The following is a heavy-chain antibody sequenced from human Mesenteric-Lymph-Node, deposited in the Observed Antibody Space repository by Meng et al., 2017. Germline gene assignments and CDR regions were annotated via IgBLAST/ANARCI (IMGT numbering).Heavy chain of an antibody. CDR3: ARGKGGDSSGYYYAKYYYYGMDV. V-gene: IGHV4-59*01. CDR2: ISYSGST. Sequence: SETLSLTCTVSGGSTNSYYWSWIRQPPGKGLEWIGYISYSGSTNYNPSLKSRITISVDTSKNQFYLKLSSVTAADTAVYYCARGKGGDSSGYYYAKYYYYGMDVWGQGATVTVSS. J-gene: IGHJ6*02. D-gene: IGHD3-22*01. CDR1: GGSTNSYY.